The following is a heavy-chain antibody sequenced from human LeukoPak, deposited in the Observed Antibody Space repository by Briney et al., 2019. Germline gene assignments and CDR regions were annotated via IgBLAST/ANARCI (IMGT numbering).Heavy chain of an antibody. J-gene: IGHJ5*02. Sequence: GGSLILSCVASGFSFGNYAMSLVRQAPGKGLEWVSQISGNGGPTLYTSSARDRFTISRDNSKNTLYLQMTSLRAEDTAIYCCVKDPRDTYGTNWFDPWGQGTRLTVSS. CDR1: GFSFGNYA. D-gene: IGHD1-1*01. V-gene: IGHV3-23*01. CDR3: VKDPRDTYGTNWFDP. CDR2: ISGNGGPT.